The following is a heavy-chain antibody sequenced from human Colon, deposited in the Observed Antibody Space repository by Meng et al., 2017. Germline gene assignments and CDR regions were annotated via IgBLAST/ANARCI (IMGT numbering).Heavy chain of an antibody. CDR1: GDSVSSNSAA. CDR2: TYYRSKWYN. Sequence: QTCPALATPSHTLSLTCALPGDSVSSNSAAWNWIRQSPSRGLEWLGRTYYRSKWYNDYAVSVKSRITINPDTSKNQFSLQLNSVTPEDTAVYYCARDSSSSAYSPFDYWGQGTLVTVSS. CDR3: ARDSSSSAYSPFDY. V-gene: IGHV6-1*01. D-gene: IGHD3-22*01. J-gene: IGHJ4*02.